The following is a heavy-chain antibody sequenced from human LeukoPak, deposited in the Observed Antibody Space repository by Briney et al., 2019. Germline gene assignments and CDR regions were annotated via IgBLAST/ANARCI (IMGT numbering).Heavy chain of an antibody. CDR3: ARDLLERPRSAFDI. CDR2: ITSGSGSTI. Sequence: GGSLRLSCAASGFTFSSYEMNWVRQAPGKGLEWVSYITSGSGSTIYYADSVKGRFTISRDNAKNSPYLQMNSLRAEDTAVYYCARDLLERPRSAFDIWGQGTMVTVSS. D-gene: IGHD1-1*01. V-gene: IGHV3-48*03. CDR1: GFTFSSYE. J-gene: IGHJ3*02.